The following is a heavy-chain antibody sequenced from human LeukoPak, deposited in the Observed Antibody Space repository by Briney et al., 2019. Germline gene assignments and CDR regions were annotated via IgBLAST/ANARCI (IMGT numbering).Heavy chain of an antibody. CDR2: IYTSGNT. D-gene: IGHD3-22*01. J-gene: IGHJ4*02. V-gene: IGHV4-61*02. CDR3: ARDPKSSYYDSGY. CDR1: GGSIKSGSYY. Sequence: TSETLSLTCTVSGGSIKSGSYYWSWIRQPAGKGLEWIGRIYTSGNTNYNPSLKSRVTISVDTSKNQFSLRLSSVTAADTAVYYCARDPKSSYYDSGYWGQGTLVTVSS.